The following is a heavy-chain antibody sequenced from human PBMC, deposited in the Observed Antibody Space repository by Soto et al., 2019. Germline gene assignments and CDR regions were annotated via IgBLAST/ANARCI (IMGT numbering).Heavy chain of an antibody. J-gene: IGHJ6*03. CDR2: INAGNGNT. CDR1: GYTFTSYA. D-gene: IGHD1-1*01. CDR3: ARGDWNPNYYYYYMDV. Sequence: ASVKVSCKACGYTFTSYAMHWVRQAPGQRLEWMGWINAGNGNTKYSQKFQGRVTITRDTSASTAYMELSSLRSEDTAVYYCARGDWNPNYYYYYMDVWGKGTTVTVSS. V-gene: IGHV1-3*01.